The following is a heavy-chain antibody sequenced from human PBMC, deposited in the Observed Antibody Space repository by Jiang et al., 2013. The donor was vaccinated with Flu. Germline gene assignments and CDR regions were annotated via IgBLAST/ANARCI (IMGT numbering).Heavy chain of an antibody. CDR3: ARHRSDKAVAVDY. V-gene: IGHV4-59*08. J-gene: IGHJ4*02. CDR1: GGSISSYY. Sequence: TLSLTCTVSGGSISSYYWSWIRQPPGKGLEWIGYIYYSGSTNXNPSLKSRVTISVDTSKNQFSLKLSSVTAADTAVYYCARHRSDKAVAVDYWGQGTLVTVSS. D-gene: IGHD6-19*01. CDR2: IYYSGST.